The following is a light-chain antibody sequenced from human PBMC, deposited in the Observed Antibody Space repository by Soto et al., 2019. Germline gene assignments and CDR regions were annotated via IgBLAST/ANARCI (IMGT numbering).Light chain of an antibody. J-gene: IGKJ5*01. CDR3: QQYHYWPPIT. CDR1: QSISRY. Sequence: IVLTQSPGTLSLSPGERTTLSCRASQSISRYLAWYQQKPGQGPRLLIYEASTRATGIPARFSGGGSGTEFTLTISSLQSEDFAVYYCQQYHYWPPITFGQGTRLEIK. V-gene: IGKV3-15*01. CDR2: EAS.